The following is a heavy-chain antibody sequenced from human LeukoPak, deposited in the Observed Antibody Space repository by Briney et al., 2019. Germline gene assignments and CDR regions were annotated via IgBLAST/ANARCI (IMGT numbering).Heavy chain of an antibody. CDR2: ISHSGTT. CDR1: GYSITSGFS. CDR3: AREGAVPVIDR. J-gene: IGHJ5*02. V-gene: IGHV4-38-2*02. D-gene: IGHD3-16*01. Sequence: SETLSLTCAVSGYSITSGFSWGWIRQPPGKGLEWIGTISHSGTTDYKSTLESRLTISMDTYKNLFSLSLTSVTAADTAVYYCAREGAVPVIDRWGQGTMVTVSS.